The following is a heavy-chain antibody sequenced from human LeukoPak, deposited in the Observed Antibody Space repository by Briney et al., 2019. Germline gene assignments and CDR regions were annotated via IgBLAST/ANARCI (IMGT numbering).Heavy chain of an antibody. Sequence: GGSLRLSCAASGFTFSNYAMSWVRQTPGKALEWVSSISGSGDSTFYADSVKGRFSISRDNSKNTLYLQVNGLRTEDTAVYYCAKDRLLNCRGDCYIFDYWGQGTVVTVSS. CDR1: GFTFSNYA. CDR3: AKDRLLNCRGDCYIFDY. CDR2: ISGSGDST. D-gene: IGHD2-21*02. J-gene: IGHJ4*02. V-gene: IGHV3-23*01.